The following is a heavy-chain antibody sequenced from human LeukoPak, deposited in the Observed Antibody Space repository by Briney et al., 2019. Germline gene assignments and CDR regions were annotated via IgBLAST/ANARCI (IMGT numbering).Heavy chain of an antibody. J-gene: IGHJ4*02. CDR2: IYYSGST. V-gene: IGHV4-39*01. Sequence: AETLSLTCTVSGGSISSSSWYWGWLRPPPGKGVEWVGSIYYSGSTYYNPSVKSRVTISVDTSKNQFSLNLNSVTAAETAVYYCARLSAAAATDYWGQGNLGTGSS. CDR1: GGSISSSSWY. CDR3: ARLSAAAATDY. D-gene: IGHD6-13*01.